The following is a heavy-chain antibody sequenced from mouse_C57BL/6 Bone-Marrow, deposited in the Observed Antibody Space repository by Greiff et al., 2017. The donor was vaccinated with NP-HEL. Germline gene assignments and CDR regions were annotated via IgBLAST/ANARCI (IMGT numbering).Heavy chain of an antibody. D-gene: IGHD1-1*01. CDR3: ASPPLIYYYGSSYGDYYAMDY. CDR1: GYSFTDYN. V-gene: IGHV1-39*01. CDR2: INPNYGTT. Sequence: VQLQQSGPELVKPGASVKISCKASGYSFTDYNMNWVKQSNGKSLEWIGVINPNYGTTSYNQKFNGKATLTVDQSSSTAYMQLNSLTSEDSAVYYCASPPLIYYYGSSYGDYYAMDYWGQGTSVTVSS. J-gene: IGHJ4*01.